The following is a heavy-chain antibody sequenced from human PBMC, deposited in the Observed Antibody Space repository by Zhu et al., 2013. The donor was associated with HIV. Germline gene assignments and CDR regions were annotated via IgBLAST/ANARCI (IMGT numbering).Heavy chain of an antibody. D-gene: IGHD2-8*01. V-gene: IGHV1-2*02. CDR1: GYILNHYG. CDR3: ARGVQVFGLYCTYGVCYGDFDY. Sequence: QVQLVQSGTEVRGLGPSVKVSCKASGYILNHYGITWVRQAPGQGLEWMGWINPNSGGTNYAQNFQGRVTLTRDTSISTAYMEFSRLRSDDTAVYFCARGVQVFGLYCTYGVCYGDFDYWGQGTLVTVSS. J-gene: IGHJ4*02. CDR2: INPNSGGT.